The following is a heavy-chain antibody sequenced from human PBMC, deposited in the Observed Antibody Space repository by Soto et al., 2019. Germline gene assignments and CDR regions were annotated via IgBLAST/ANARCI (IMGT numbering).Heavy chain of an antibody. CDR2: ISSTTNYI. V-gene: IGHV3-21*06. J-gene: IGHJ4*02. CDR3: ARESEDLTSNFDY. CDR1: GFTFSSYS. Sequence: GGSLRLSCAASGFTFSSYSMNWVRQAPGKGLEWVSSISSTTNYIYYGDSMKGRFTISRDNAKNSLYLEMNSLRAEDTAAYYCARESEDLTSNFDYWGQGTLVTVSS.